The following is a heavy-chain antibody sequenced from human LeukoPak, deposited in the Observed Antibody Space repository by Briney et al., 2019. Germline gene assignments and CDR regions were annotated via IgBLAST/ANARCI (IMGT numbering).Heavy chain of an antibody. Sequence: SGGSLRLSCAGSGFTFRSYWMSWVRQAPGKGLDWVANIKQDGSEKYYVDSVKGRFTISRDNAKNSLYLQINSLRAEDTAGYSCARGNDYDSSGYYSRFDAFDIWGQGTMVTVSS. CDR2: IKQDGSEK. V-gene: IGHV3-7*01. D-gene: IGHD3-22*01. J-gene: IGHJ3*02. CDR1: GFTFRSYW. CDR3: ARGNDYDSSGYYSRFDAFDI.